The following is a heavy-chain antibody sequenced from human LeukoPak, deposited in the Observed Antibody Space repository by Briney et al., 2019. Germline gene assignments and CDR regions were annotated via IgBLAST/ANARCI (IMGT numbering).Heavy chain of an antibody. V-gene: IGHV1-18*01. CDR2: ISAYNGNT. CDR3: ARVGPKLLWFGELLYNWFDP. CDR1: GYTFTSYG. J-gene: IGHJ5*02. D-gene: IGHD3-10*01. Sequence: ASVKVSCKASGYTFTSYGISWVRQAPGQGLEWMGWISAYNGNTNYAQKLQGRVTMTTDTSTSTAYMELRSLRSDDTAVYYCARVGPKLLWFGELLYNWFDPWGQGTLVTVSS.